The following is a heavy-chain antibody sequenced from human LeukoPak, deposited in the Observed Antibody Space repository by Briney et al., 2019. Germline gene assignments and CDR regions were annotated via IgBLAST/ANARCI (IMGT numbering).Heavy chain of an antibody. CDR2: IIPILGIA. CDR1: GYTFTSYA. V-gene: IGHV1-69*04. D-gene: IGHD6-13*01. CDR3: AREHREQQLVRGPFDY. J-gene: IGHJ4*02. Sequence: SVKVSCKASGYTFTSYAISWVRQAPGQGLEWMGRIIPILGIANYAQKFQGRVTITADKSTSTAYMELSSLRSEDTAVYYCAREHREQQLVRGPFDYWGQGTLVTVSS.